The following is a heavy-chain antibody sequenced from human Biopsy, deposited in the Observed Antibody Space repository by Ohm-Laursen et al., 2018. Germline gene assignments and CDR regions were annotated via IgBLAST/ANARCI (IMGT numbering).Heavy chain of an antibody. Sequence: PSETLSLTCPVSGDSVTKYYWSWIRQPPGKGLEWIGHIYYSVMTNYNPSLQSRVSIPVDTSRNQVSLTLSSVTAADTAVYYCARDSGILNYGNFKYYHYYGMDVWGQGTKVTVSS. V-gene: IGHV4-59*02. CDR1: GDSVTKYY. J-gene: IGHJ6*02. CDR2: IYYSVMT. CDR3: ARDSGILNYGNFKYYHYYGMDV. D-gene: IGHD4-11*01.